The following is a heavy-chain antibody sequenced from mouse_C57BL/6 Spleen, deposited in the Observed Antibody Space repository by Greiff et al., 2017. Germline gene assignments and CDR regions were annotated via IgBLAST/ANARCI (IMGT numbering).Heavy chain of an antibody. CDR2: INYDGSST. CDR3: ARDSHYYGSVFDY. J-gene: IGHJ2*01. CDR1: GFTFSDYY. D-gene: IGHD1-1*01. Sequence: DVKLVESEGGLVQPGSSMKLSCTASGFTFSDYYMAWVRQVPEKGLEWVANINYDGSSTYYLDSLKSRFIISRDNAKNILYLQMSSLKSEDTATYYCARDSHYYGSVFDYWGQGTTLTVSS. V-gene: IGHV5-16*01.